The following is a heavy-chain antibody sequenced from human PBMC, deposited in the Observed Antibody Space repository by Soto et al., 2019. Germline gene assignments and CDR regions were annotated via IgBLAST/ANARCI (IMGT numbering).Heavy chain of an antibody. CDR1: GFTFSSYS. D-gene: IGHD6-6*01. J-gene: IGHJ4*02. CDR3: ARAGWASSSSYFDY. Sequence: GGSLRLSCAASGFTFSSYSMNWVRQAPGKGLEWVSYISSTSSAIYYADSVKGRFTISRDNAKNSLYLQMNSLRDEDTAVYYCARAGWASSSSYFDYWGQGTLVTVSS. CDR2: ISSTSSAI. V-gene: IGHV3-48*02.